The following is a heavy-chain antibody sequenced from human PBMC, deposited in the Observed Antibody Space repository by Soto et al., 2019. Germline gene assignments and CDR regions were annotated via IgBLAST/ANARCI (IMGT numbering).Heavy chain of an antibody. CDR2: INAGNGNT. Sequence: GASVKVSCKASGYTFTSYAMHWVRQAPGQRLKWMGWINAGNGNTKYSQKFQGRVTITRDTSASTAYMELSSLRSEDTAVYYCAKSATVPAAIAYWGQGTLVTVSS. J-gene: IGHJ4*02. CDR1: GYTFTSYA. CDR3: AKSATVPAAIAY. D-gene: IGHD2-2*02. V-gene: IGHV1-3*01.